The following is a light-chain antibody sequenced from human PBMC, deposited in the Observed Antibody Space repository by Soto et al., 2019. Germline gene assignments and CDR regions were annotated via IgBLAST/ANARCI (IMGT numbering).Light chain of an antibody. Sequence: ALPQPASVSGSLGQSITISCTGTGSDVGSYKYVSWYQQHPGKAPKLIIFEVSNRPSGVSDRFSGSKSGNTASLTISGLQAEDEADYFCSSYTSISSLGIFGTGTRSPS. V-gene: IGLV2-14*01. CDR1: GSDVGSYKY. J-gene: IGLJ1*01. CDR2: EVS. CDR3: SSYTSISSLGI.